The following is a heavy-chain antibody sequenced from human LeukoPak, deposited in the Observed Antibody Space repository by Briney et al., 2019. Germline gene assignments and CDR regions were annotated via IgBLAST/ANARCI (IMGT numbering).Heavy chain of an antibody. CDR1: GFTFSSSW. CDR3: ARDPGYESWSPFWGGMDV. Sequence: PGGALRLSCGASGFTFSSSWMHWVRQAPGKGLVWVSRITRDGSSTTYADSVKGRFTTSRDNAKNTLYLQMDSLRDDDTAVYYCARDPGYESWSPFWGGMDVWGNGTTVIVSS. CDR2: ITRDGSST. D-gene: IGHD3-16*01. V-gene: IGHV3-74*01. J-gene: IGHJ6*04.